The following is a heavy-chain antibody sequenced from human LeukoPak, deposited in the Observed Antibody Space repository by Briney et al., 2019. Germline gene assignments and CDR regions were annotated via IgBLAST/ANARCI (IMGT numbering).Heavy chain of an antibody. V-gene: IGHV3-33*01. CDR1: GFTFNTFG. D-gene: IGHD4-11*01. CDR2: IWYDGSNK. CDR3: ARAPGTIYSNYANPDY. J-gene: IGHJ4*02. Sequence: PGGSLRLSCAASGFTFNTFGMHGVRQAPGKGLEGGALIWYDGSNKYYADSAKGRFTISRDNSKNTLYLQMNSLRAEDTAVYYCARAPGTIYSNYANPDYWGQGTLVTVSS.